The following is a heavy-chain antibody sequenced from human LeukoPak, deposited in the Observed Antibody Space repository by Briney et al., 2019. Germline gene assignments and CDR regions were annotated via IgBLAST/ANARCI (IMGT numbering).Heavy chain of an antibody. J-gene: IGHJ6*03. CDR1: DDSITMYY. V-gene: IGHV4-59*01. D-gene: IGHD3-22*01. CDR2: VDHTGST. Sequence: SETLSLTCSVSDDSITMYYWTWIRQPPGKGLEWIGYVDHTGSTNFNPPLNGRVSISRDTSKNLFSLRLRSVTAADTAVYFCARGRVSSSTYYSTYYYYFYMDVWGKGTTVTVSS. CDR3: ARGRVSSSTYYSTYYYYFYMDV.